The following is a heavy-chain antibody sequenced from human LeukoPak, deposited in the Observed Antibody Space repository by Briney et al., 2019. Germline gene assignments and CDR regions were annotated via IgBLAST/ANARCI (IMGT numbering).Heavy chain of an antibody. CDR1: GFKLDDYG. Sequence: GGSLRLSCAASGFKLDDYGMSWDRQAPGKGLEWVSGINRHGGSIAYADSVKGRFTISRDNAKNSLYLQMNSLRAEDTALYYCAREVGIPAAPDSWGQGILVTVSS. D-gene: IGHD2-2*01. CDR2: INRHGGSI. V-gene: IGHV3-20*04. CDR3: AREVGIPAAPDS. J-gene: IGHJ5*02.